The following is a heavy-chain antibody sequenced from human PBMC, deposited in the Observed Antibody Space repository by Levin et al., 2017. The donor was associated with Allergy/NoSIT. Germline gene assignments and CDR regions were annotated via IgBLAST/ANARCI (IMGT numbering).Heavy chain of an antibody. CDR2: ITWNSNTR. D-gene: IGHD4-23*01. J-gene: IGHJ3*02. CDR1: GFTIDDYA. V-gene: IGHV3-9*01. Sequence: GGSLRLSCAASGFTIDDYAMHWVRQAPGKGLEWVSQITWNSNTRGYADSVKGRFTVSRDNAKNSLYLQMNSLRAEDTALYYCVKVVTRRSLRDAFDTWGQGTLVTVSS. CDR3: VKVVTRRSLRDAFDT.